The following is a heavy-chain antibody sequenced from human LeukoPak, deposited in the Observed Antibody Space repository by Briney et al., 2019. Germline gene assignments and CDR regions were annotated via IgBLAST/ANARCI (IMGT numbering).Heavy chain of an antibody. CDR2: ISYDGSNK. V-gene: IGHV3-30*03. D-gene: IGHD2-2*01. Sequence: GGSLRLSCAASGFTXSSYGMHWVRQAXGXGLEWVAVISYDGSNKYYADSVKGRFTISRDNSKNTLYLQMNSLRAEDTAVYYCARAWDIVVVPAAIDYWGQGTLVTVSS. J-gene: IGHJ4*02. CDR1: GFTXSSYG. CDR3: ARAWDIVVVPAAIDY.